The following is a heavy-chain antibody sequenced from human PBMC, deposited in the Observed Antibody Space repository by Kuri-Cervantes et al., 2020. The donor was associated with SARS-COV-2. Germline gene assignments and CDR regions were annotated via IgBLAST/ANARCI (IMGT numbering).Heavy chain of an antibody. V-gene: IGHV3-21*01. D-gene: IGHD6-13*01. J-gene: IGHJ4*02. Sequence: GGSLRLSCTASGFTFNSYNMKWVRQAPGKGLEWVSGIGPSNTYIYYADSVKGRFIISRDNSKNTLYLQMNSLRAEDTAVYYCATESSSWYGGSFDYWGQGTLVTVSS. CDR3: ATESSSWYGGSFDY. CDR1: GFTFNSYN. CDR2: IGPSNTYI.